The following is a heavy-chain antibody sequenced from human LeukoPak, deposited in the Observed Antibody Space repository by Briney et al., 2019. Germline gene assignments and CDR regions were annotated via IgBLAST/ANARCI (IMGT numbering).Heavy chain of an antibody. CDR3: ARGFYGSGSYWYYFDY. Sequence: SQTLSLTCAISGDSVSSNSADWNWIRQSPSRGLEWLGRTYYRSKWYNDYAVSVKSRITINPDTSKNQFSLQLNSVTPEDTAVYYCARGFYGSGSYWYYFDYWGQGTLVTVSS. J-gene: IGHJ4*02. D-gene: IGHD3-10*01. CDR1: GDSVSSNSAD. V-gene: IGHV6-1*01. CDR2: TYYRSKWYN.